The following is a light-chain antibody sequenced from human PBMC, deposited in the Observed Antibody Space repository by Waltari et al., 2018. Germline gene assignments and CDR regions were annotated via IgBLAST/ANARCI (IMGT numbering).Light chain of an antibody. CDR2: KDI. CDR3: QSTDTNSGTRV. J-gene: IGLJ1*01. CDR1: VLPRQY. V-gene: IGLV3-25*03. Sequence: SYGLTQPPSVSVSPGQTAKINCSGDVLPRQYAAWYRQRPGQAPIMLIDKDIERPSGIPERFSGSSSGTTVTLTISGVQAEDDGDYFCQSTDTNSGTRVFGSGTKVNVL.